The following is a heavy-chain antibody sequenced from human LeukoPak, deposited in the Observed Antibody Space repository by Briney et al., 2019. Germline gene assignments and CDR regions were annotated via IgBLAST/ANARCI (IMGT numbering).Heavy chain of an antibody. CDR3: ARDGGQQLGDY. V-gene: IGHV1-8*03. CDR2: MNPNSGNT. CDR1: GYTFTSYD. Sequence: ASVKVSCKASGYTFTSYDINWVRQATGQGLEWMGWMNPNSGNTGYAQKFQGRVAITRNTSISTAYMELRGLTSEDTAVYYRARDGGQQLGDYWGPGTLVTVSS. D-gene: IGHD6-13*01. J-gene: IGHJ4*02.